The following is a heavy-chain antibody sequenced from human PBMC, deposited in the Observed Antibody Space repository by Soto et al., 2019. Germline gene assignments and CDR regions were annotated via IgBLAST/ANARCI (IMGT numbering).Heavy chain of an antibody. Sequence: GDSLKISCKGSAYSFTSYWIDWVRQMPGKGLDWMRIIYPGDSDTRYSPSFQGQVTISADKAISTAYPQWSSLQASDTAMSSCARRGDSSGYYYDQSPDWFDPWGQGTLVTVSS. J-gene: IGHJ5*02. CDR2: IYPGDSDT. V-gene: IGHV5-51*01. D-gene: IGHD3-22*01. CDR3: ARRGDSSGYYYDQSPDWFDP. CDR1: AYSFTSYW.